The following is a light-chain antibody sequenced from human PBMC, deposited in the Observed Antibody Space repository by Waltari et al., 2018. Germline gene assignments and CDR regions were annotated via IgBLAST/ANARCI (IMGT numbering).Light chain of an antibody. CDR3: QQYGAWPLT. J-gene: IGKJ4*01. CDR1: QSVTSY. V-gene: IGKV3-15*01. Sequence: EIVLTQSPGTLSLSPGERVTLSCRASQSVTSYLGWYQKKPGQAPRLLIYDGSSRATGVPARFSGSGSGTEFTLTISSLQSEDLAAYYCQQYGAWPLTFGGGSKVEF. CDR2: DGS.